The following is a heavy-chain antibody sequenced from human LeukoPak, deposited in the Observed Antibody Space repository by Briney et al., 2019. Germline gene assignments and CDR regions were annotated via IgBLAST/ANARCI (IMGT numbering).Heavy chain of an antibody. D-gene: IGHD5-12*01. V-gene: IGHV1-8*01. CDR2: MNPNSGNT. Sequence: SVKVSCKASGYTSTSVNTNWGRQTPQQGRERRGWMNPNSGNTGYAQKFQGRVTMTRNTSISTAYMELSSLRSEDTAVYYCARDFGWLRLNNWFDPWGQGTLVTVSS. J-gene: IGHJ5*02. CDR1: GYTSTSVN. CDR3: ARDFGWLRLNNWFDP.